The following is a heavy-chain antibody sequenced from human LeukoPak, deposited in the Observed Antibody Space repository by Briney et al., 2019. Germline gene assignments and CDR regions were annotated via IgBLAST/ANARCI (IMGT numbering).Heavy chain of an antibody. CDR2: IYTSGGT. Sequence: SETLSLTCTVSGVSISSGDYYWTWIRQPAGKGLEWIGRIYTSGGTNYNPSLKSLVTISVDTSKNQFSLNLTSVTAADTAVYYCVRDRHSSGWTYFDYWGQGTLVTVSS. CDR1: GVSISSGDYY. V-gene: IGHV4-61*02. CDR3: VRDRHSSGWTYFDY. D-gene: IGHD6-19*01. J-gene: IGHJ4*02.